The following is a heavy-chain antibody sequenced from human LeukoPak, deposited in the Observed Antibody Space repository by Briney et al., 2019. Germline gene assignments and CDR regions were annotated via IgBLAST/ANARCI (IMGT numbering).Heavy chain of an antibody. D-gene: IGHD1-7*01. J-gene: IGHJ4*02. Sequence: PGGSLRLSCAASGFTISSYWMHWVRQAPGKGLVWVSRINSDGSSTSYADSVKGRFTISRDNAKNTLYLQMNSLRAEDTAVYYCARDSRESGGTRPFDYWGQGTLVTVSS. V-gene: IGHV3-74*01. CDR1: GFTISSYW. CDR3: ARDSRESGGTRPFDY. CDR2: INSDGSST.